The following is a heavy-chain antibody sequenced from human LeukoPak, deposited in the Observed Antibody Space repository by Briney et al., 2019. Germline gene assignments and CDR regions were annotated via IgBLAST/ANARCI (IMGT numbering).Heavy chain of an antibody. V-gene: IGHV1-8*01. Sequence: ASVKVSCKASGYTFTSYGINWVRQATGQGLEWMGWMNPNSGNTGYAQKFQGRVTMTRNTSISTAYMELSSLRSEDTAVYYCARHFCSGGSCYLRPYYYYGMDVWGQGTTVTVSS. CDR2: MNPNSGNT. D-gene: IGHD2-15*01. CDR3: ARHFCSGGSCYLRPYYYYGMDV. J-gene: IGHJ6*02. CDR1: GYTFTSYG.